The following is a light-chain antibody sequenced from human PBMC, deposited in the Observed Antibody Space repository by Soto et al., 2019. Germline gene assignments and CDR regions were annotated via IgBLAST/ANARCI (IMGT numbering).Light chain of an antibody. V-gene: IGKV1-5*01. CDR2: DAS. J-gene: IGKJ4*01. Sequence: DIQLTQSPSTLSASVGDRVTITCRASQSISSWLAWYQQKPGKAPKLLISDASSLESGVPSRFSGSGSGTEFALTISSLQPDDFATYYCQQYNSYSPWALSFGGGTKVEIK. CDR3: QQYNSYSPWALS. CDR1: QSISSW.